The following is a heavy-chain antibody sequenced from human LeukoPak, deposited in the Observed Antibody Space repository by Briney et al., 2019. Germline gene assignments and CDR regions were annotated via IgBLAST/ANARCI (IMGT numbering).Heavy chain of an antibody. D-gene: IGHD1-1*01. Sequence: GASVKVSCKASGYTLTGYYMHWVRQAPGQGLEWMGWINPNSGGTNYAQKFQGRVTMTRDTSISTAYMELSRLRSDDTAVYYCAREGVDWNHSVYYFDYWGQGTLVTVSS. CDR2: INPNSGGT. CDR1: GYTLTGYY. CDR3: AREGVDWNHSVYYFDY. V-gene: IGHV1-2*02. J-gene: IGHJ4*02.